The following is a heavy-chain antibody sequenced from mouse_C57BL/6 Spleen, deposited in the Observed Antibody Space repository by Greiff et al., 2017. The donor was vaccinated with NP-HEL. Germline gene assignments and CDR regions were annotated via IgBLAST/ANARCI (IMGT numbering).Heavy chain of an antibody. J-gene: IGHJ4*01. CDR1: GFNIKDYY. V-gene: IGHV14-1*01. CDR3: TSYYYGSSLYAMDY. CDR2: IDPEDGDT. D-gene: IGHD1-1*01. Sequence: EVQGVESGAELVRPGASVKLSCTASGFNIKDYYMHWVKQRPEQGLEWIGRIDPEDGDTEYAPKFQGKATMTADPSSNTAYLQLSSLTSEDTAVYYCTSYYYGSSLYAMDYWGQGTSVTVSS.